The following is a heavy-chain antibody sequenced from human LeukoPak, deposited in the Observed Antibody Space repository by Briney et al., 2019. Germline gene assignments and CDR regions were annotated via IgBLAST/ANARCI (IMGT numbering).Heavy chain of an antibody. V-gene: IGHV1-69*05. CDR2: IIPIFGTA. D-gene: IGHD1-26*01. J-gene: IGHJ4*02. CDR3: ARGSVATTVFDY. CDR1: GGTFSSYA. Sequence: EASVKVSCKASGGTFSSYAISWVRQAPGQGLEWMGRIIPIFGTANYAQKFQGRVTITTDESTSTAYMELSSLRSEDTAVYYYARGSVATTVFDYWGQGILVTVSS.